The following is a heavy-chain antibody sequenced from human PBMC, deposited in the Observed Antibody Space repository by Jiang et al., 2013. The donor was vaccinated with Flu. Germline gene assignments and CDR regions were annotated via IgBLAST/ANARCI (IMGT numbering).Heavy chain of an antibody. CDR1: GDSVSSDSAA. Sequence: QTLSLTCTISGDSVSSDSAAWNWIRQSPSRGLEWLGRTYYRSRWYNHYAVSVKSRITINADTSKNQFSLQLSSVTPEDTAVYYCATDSSSWYDGYFDCWGQGTLVTVSS. J-gene: IGHJ4*02. V-gene: IGHV6-1*01. D-gene: IGHD6-13*01. CDR3: ATDSSSWYDGYFDC. CDR2: TYYRSRWYN.